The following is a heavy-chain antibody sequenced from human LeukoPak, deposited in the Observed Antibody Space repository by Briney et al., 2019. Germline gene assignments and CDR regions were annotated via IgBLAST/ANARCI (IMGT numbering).Heavy chain of an antibody. D-gene: IGHD1-26*01. J-gene: IGHJ5*02. Sequence: PGGSLGLSCATSGFTFSSYGMHWVRQAPGKGLEWVAVIWYGGSNEYYADDVKGRFTISRDNSKNTLYLQMNSLRAEDTAVYHCARAVSGSYLKWFDPWGQGTLVTVSS. CDR2: IWYGGSNE. CDR3: ARAVSGSYLKWFDP. CDR1: GFTFSSYG. V-gene: IGHV3-33*01.